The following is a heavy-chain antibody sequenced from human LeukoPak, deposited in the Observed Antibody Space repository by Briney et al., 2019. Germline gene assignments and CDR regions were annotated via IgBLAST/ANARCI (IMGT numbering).Heavy chain of an antibody. CDR2: IKKDGSEK. V-gene: IGHV3-7*01. J-gene: IGHJ4*02. CDR1: GFIFSNYW. CDR3: AADGYSSPFDY. D-gene: IGHD5-24*01. Sequence: GGSQRLSCAASGFIFSNYWMNWVRQTPGKGLEWVANIKKDGSEKYYVDSVRGRFTISRDNAKNSLYLQMNSLRAEDTAVYYCAADGYSSPFDYWGQGTLVTVSS.